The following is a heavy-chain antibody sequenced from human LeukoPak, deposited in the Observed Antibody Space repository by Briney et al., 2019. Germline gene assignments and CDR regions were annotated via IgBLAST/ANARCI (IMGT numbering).Heavy chain of an antibody. CDR1: GGSISSYY. CDR3: ARDAAIVVVPGADGGAFDV. V-gene: IGHV4-59*12. J-gene: IGHJ3*01. D-gene: IGHD2-2*01. Sequence: SETLSLTCTVSGGSISSYYWSWIRQPPGKGLEWIGYIYYSGSTNYNPSLKSRVTISVDTSKNQFSLKLSSVTAADTAVYYCARDAAIVVVPGADGGAFDVWGQGTMVTVSS. CDR2: IYYSGST.